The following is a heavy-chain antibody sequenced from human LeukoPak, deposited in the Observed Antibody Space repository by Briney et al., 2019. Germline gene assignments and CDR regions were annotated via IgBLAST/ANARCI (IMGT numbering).Heavy chain of an antibody. D-gene: IGHD5-12*01. V-gene: IGHV3-21*04. Sequence: GGSLRLSCAASGFTFSSYGMHWVRQAPGKGLEWVSAISGSGGSTYYADSVKGRFTISRDNAKNSLYLQLNSLRAEDTAVYYCARARGGYDFDYWGQGTLVTVSS. CDR2: ISGSGGST. J-gene: IGHJ4*02. CDR1: GFTFSSYG. CDR3: ARARGGYDFDY.